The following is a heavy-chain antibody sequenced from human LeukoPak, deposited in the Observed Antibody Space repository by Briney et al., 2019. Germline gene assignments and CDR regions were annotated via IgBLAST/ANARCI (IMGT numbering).Heavy chain of an antibody. CDR1: GHTFTTYY. D-gene: IGHD1-1*01. CDR3: ASYASGYNWLRV. V-gene: IGHV1-2*02. J-gene: IGHJ4*01. Sequence: ASVQVSCKASGHTFTTYYIHWVRQAPGQGLEWMGWIHPGTGDTNYAQKFQDRVTVTRDTSIATAYMDLIRLTSDDTAVYYCASYASGYNWLRVWGHGTLVPVSS. CDR2: IHPGTGDT.